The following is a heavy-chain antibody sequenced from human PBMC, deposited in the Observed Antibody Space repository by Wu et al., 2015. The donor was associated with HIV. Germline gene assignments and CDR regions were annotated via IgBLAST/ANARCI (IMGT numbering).Heavy chain of an antibody. CDR2: ISPYDGTT. D-gene: IGHD5-24*01. Sequence: QVQLVQSGAEVKKPGASVKVSCKASGYTFTSYGISWVRQAPGQGLEWMGWISPYDGTTVYRPKFQGRVTITADESTSTAYMELSSLRSEDTAVYYCAREREMATITGGAFDIWGQGTMVIVSS. CDR1: GYTFTSYG. CDR3: AREREMATITGGAFDI. J-gene: IGHJ3*02. V-gene: IGHV1-18*01.